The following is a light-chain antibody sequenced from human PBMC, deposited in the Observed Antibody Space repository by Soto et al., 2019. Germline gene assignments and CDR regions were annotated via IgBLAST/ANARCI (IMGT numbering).Light chain of an antibody. Sequence: EIVMTQSPLSLTVTPGEPASISCKSSQSLQHNNGNTLLDWYMQKTGQSPQLLIYLGSSRAPGAPDRVSGSGSGTDFTLRISTVEADDAAIYYCMQALQTPRTFGQGTKLEI. CDR2: LGS. J-gene: IGKJ1*01. CDR3: MQALQTPRT. CDR1: QSLQHNNGNTL. V-gene: IGKV2-28*01.